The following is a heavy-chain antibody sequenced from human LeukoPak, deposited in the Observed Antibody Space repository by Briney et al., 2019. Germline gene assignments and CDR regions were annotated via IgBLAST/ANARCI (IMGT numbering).Heavy chain of an antibody. CDR2: INHSGST. CDR3: ARGGYNLYYFDY. J-gene: IGHJ4*02. CDR1: GGSFSGYY. Sequence: PSETLSLTCAVYGGSFSGYYWSWIRQPPGKGLEWIGEINHSGSTNYNPSLKSRVTISVDTSKNQFSLKLSSVTAADTAVYYCARGGYNLYYFDYWSQGTLVTVSS. V-gene: IGHV4-34*01. D-gene: IGHD5-24*01.